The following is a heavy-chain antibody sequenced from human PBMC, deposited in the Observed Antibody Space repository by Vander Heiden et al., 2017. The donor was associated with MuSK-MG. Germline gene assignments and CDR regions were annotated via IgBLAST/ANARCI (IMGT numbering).Heavy chain of an antibody. Sequence: VQLQQWGACLLQPSETLSLTCTVYGGSFTGYYWTWIRQPPGKGLEWIGEINHSGSTNYNPSLKSRVTISVDTSQNQFSLKLNSVTAADTAVYYCATAPGTEGMDVWGQGTTVTVSS. CDR1: GGSFTGYY. D-gene: IGHD1-1*01. V-gene: IGHV4-34*01. J-gene: IGHJ6*02. CDR2: INHSGST. CDR3: ATAPGTEGMDV.